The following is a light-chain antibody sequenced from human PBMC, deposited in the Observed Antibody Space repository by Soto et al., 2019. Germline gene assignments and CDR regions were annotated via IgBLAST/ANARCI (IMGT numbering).Light chain of an antibody. CDR3: QQYSSLWT. Sequence: EIVLTQSPGTLSLSPGERATLSCRTSQSVSNNYLAWYQQKPGQAPRLLIYGGSSRATGIPDRFSGSGSGTDFPLSISGLEPEDFAVYYCQQYSSLWTFGQGTKVDI. V-gene: IGKV3-20*01. CDR1: QSVSNNY. J-gene: IGKJ1*01. CDR2: GGS.